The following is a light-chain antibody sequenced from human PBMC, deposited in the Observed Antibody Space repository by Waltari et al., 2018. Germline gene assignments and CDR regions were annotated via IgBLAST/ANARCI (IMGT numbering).Light chain of an antibody. V-gene: IGLV2-11*01. J-gene: IGLJ1*01. CDR2: EVS. Sequence: QSALTQPRSVSGSPGQSVTISCTATISDVGGYNYVSWYQQHPGKAPKLLIYEVSKRPPGVPDRLSGSKSGNMASLTISGLQAEDEADYYCCSYAGRYTFVFGTGTKVTVL. CDR1: ISDVGGYNY. CDR3: CSYAGRYTFV.